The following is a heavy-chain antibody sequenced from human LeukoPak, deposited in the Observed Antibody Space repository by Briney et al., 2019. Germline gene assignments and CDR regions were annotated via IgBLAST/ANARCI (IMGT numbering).Heavy chain of an antibody. D-gene: IGHD4-17*01. CDR1: GYTLTELS. CDR2: FDPEDGET. Sequence: ASVKVSCKVSGYTLTELSMHWVRQAPGKGLEWMGGFDPEDGETIYAQKLQGRVTMTTDTSTSTAYMELRSLRSDDTAVYYCARAYGDYVDYWGQGTLVTVSS. V-gene: IGHV1-24*01. CDR3: ARAYGDYVDY. J-gene: IGHJ4*02.